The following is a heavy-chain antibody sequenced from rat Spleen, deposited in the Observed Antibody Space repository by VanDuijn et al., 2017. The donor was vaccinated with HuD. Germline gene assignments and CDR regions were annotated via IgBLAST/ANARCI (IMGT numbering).Heavy chain of an antibody. J-gene: IGHJ2*01. CDR2: ISTGGDNT. CDR3: TTEITTVADY. Sequence: EVQLVESGGGFVQPGRSLKLSCAASGFTFSNYYMAWVRQAPTKGLEWVAYISTGGDNTYYRDSVQGRFTISRDNAKNTLYLQMDSLRSEDTATYYCTTEITTVADYWGQGVMVTVSS. V-gene: IGHV5-27*01. D-gene: IGHD1-1*01. CDR1: GFTFSNYY.